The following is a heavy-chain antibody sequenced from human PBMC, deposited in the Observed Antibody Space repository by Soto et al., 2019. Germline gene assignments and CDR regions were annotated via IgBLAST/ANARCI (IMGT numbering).Heavy chain of an antibody. Sequence: QVQLVESGGGVVQPGRSLRLSCATSGFIFSSYGMHWVRQGPGKGLEWVAVIWYDGTNKYYADSVNGRFTICRDDSKNTLYLQMNSLRAEDTAVYYCARGPMTTVTTWGDWYFDLWGRGTLVTVSS. CDR3: ARGPMTTVTTWGDWYFDL. CDR1: GFIFSSYG. CDR2: IWYDGTNK. V-gene: IGHV3-33*01. J-gene: IGHJ2*01. D-gene: IGHD4-17*01.